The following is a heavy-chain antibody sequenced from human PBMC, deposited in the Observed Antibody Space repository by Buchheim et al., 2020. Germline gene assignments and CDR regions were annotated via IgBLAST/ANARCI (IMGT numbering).Heavy chain of an antibody. D-gene: IGHD1-7*01. CDR2: ISAYNGNT. V-gene: IGHV1-18*01. Sequence: QVQLLQSGAEVKKPGASVKVSCKASGYTFTSYGISWVRQAPGQGLEWMGSISAYNGNTNYAQKLQGRFTMTTDTSTSTAYLALSSLRCGDTAVYYCAGNSDWIYASFDPWGQGTL. CDR3: AGNSDWIYASFDP. J-gene: IGHJ5*02. CDR1: GYTFTSYG.